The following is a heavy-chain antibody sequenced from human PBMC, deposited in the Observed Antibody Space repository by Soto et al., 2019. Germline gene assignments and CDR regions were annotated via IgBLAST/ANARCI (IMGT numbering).Heavy chain of an antibody. J-gene: IGHJ4*02. CDR2: ITHLEKT. CDR3: VRGGGNDPFEY. Sequence: QLRLQESGSGVVKTSESLSLTCTVFGASISYGGYSWSWIRQSPGRGLECIGHITHLEKTYLNPSFKSRVSMSIDRTKNHFSLKVTSMTAADKGRYFCVRGGGNDPFEYWGQGILVTVSS. CDR1: GASISYGGYS. V-gene: IGHV4-30-2*06. D-gene: IGHD5-12*01.